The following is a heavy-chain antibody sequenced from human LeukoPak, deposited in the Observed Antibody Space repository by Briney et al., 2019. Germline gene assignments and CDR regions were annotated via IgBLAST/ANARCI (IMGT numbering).Heavy chain of an antibody. CDR1: GYTFTGYY. CDR3: ARDGYYDSSGYYR. CDR2: INPNSGGT. J-gene: IGHJ4*02. V-gene: IGHV1-2*02. D-gene: IGHD3-22*01. Sequence: ASVKVSCKASGYTFTGYYMHWVRQAPGQGLEWMGWINPNSGGTNYAQKFQGRVTMTRDTSISTAYMELNRLRSDDTAVYYCARDGYYDSSGYYRWGQGTLVTVSS.